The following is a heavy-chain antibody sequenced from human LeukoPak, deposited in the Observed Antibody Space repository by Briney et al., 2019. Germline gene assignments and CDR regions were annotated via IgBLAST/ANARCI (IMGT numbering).Heavy chain of an antibody. J-gene: IGHJ4*02. V-gene: IGHV3-72*01. CDR1: GFTFSEHD. Sequence: PGGSLRLSCAASGFTFSEHDMDWVRQARGKGVEGIGRAKNKAQRYTTEYAASVSGRFTIAREDSKSTLSLQMNSLKSEDTAVYYCAGWLSGAPRDWGQGTLVTVSS. CDR3: AGWLSGAPRD. CDR2: AKNKAQRYTT. D-gene: IGHD6-19*01.